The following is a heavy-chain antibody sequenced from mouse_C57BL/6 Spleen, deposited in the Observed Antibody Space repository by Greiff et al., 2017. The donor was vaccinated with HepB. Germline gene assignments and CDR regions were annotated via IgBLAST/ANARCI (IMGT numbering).Heavy chain of an antibody. D-gene: IGHD2-3*01. V-gene: IGHV1-53*01. J-gene: IGHJ4*01. Sequence: QVHVKQPGTELVKPGASVKLSCKASGYTFTSYWMHWVKQRPGQGLEWIGNINPSNGGTNYNEKFKSKATLTVDKSSSTAYMQLSSLTSEDSAVYYCARTYDGYYGIYAMDYWGQGTSVTVSS. CDR3: ARTYDGYYGIYAMDY. CDR2: INPSNGGT. CDR1: GYTFTSYW.